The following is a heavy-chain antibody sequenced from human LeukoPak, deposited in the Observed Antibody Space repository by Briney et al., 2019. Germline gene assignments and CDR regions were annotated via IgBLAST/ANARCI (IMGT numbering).Heavy chain of an antibody. D-gene: IGHD3-10*01. CDR3: ARNGRVRRVVKDLFEY. CDR1: GYTLTELS. Sequence: GASVKVSCKVSGYTLTELSMHWVRQAPGKGLEWMGGFDPEDGETIYAQKFQGRVTISKDTSTGTAYMDLRNMRDDDTAMYYCARNGRVRRVVKDLFEYWGQGTLVAVSS. J-gene: IGHJ4*02. V-gene: IGHV1-24*01. CDR2: FDPEDGET.